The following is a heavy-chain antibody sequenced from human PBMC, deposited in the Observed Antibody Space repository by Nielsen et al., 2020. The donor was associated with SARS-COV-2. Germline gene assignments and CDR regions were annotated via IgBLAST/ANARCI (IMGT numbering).Heavy chain of an antibody. CDR1: GFTFSSYG. V-gene: IGHV3-30*03. J-gene: IGHJ4*02. D-gene: IGHD1-26*01. CDR2: ISYDGSNK. Sequence: GGSLRLSCAASGFTFSSYGMHWVRQAPGKGLEWVAVISYDGSNKYYADSVKGRFTISRDNSKNTLYLQMNSLRAEDTAIYYCARNRGSGSHRTPPNLDYWGQGTLVTVSS. CDR3: ARNRGSGSHRTPPNLDY.